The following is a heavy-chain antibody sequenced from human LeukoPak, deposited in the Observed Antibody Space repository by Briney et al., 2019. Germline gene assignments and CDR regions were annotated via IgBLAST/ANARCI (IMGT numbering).Heavy chain of an antibody. Sequence: GSLRLSCAASGFTFSNYAMSWIRQPPGKGLEWIGYIYYSGSTNYNPSLKSRVTISVDTSKNQFSLKLSSVTAADTAVYYCARVKYSSSWHYYYYGMDVWGQGTTVTVSS. CDR1: GFTFSNYA. J-gene: IGHJ6*02. D-gene: IGHD6-13*01. CDR2: IYYSGST. CDR3: ARVKYSSSWHYYYYGMDV. V-gene: IGHV4-59*01.